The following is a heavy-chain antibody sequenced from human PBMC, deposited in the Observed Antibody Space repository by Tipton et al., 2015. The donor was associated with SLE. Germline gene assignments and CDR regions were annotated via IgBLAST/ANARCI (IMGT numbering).Heavy chain of an antibody. CDR1: GFTFSDDW. D-gene: IGHD2-15*01. CDR3: ARGGWRHAFDV. CDR2: VNSDGSDT. J-gene: IGHJ3*01. V-gene: IGHV3-74*01. Sequence: SLRLSCVASGFTFSDDWMHWVRQGQGKGLVWVSRVNSDGSDTIYADSVKGRFTISRDNAKNTLYLQMNSLRAEDTAVYYCARGGWRHAFDVWGQGTMGTVPS.